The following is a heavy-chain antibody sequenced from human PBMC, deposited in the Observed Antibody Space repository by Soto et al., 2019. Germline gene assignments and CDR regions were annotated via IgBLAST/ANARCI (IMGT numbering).Heavy chain of an antibody. CDR1: GFIFSNYG. CDR2: IGATDGKT. J-gene: IGHJ4*01. V-gene: IGHV3-23*01. CDR3: AKEKGFREPFDY. Sequence: PGGSLRLCCSASGFIFSNYGMAGVRQAPGKGLEWVSAIGATDGKTYYRDSVKGRFTISRDNSGGMLFLQMNGLRAEDMAVYYCAKEKGFREPFDYWGQGTLVTVSS. D-gene: IGHD1-26*01.